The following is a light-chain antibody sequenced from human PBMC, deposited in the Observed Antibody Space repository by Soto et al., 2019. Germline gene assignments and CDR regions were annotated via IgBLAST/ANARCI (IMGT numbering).Light chain of an antibody. CDR1: QSVSSN. Sequence: EIVMTQSPATLSVSPGERATLSCRASQSVSSNLAWYQQKPGQAPRLLIYGASTRATGIPARFSGSGSGTEFTLTISSLRSEYFAVYYCQQYNNWPPWTFGQGTKVEIK. V-gene: IGKV3-15*01. CDR3: QQYNNWPPWT. J-gene: IGKJ1*01. CDR2: GAS.